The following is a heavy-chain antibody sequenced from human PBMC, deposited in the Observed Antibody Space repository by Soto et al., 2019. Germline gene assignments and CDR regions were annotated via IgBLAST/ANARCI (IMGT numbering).Heavy chain of an antibody. CDR2: TNPTFGTA. CDR1: GGTFSSYA. D-gene: IGHD4-4*01. Sequence: QVQLVQSGAEVKKPGSSVKVSCKASGGTFSSYAISWVRQAPGQGLEWMGGTNPTFGTANYAQKFQGSVTITADESTSTAYMELSSLRSEDTAVYYCARNGNRDSNPWYFDLWGRGTLVTVSS. CDR3: ARNGNRDSNPWYFDL. V-gene: IGHV1-69*12. J-gene: IGHJ2*01.